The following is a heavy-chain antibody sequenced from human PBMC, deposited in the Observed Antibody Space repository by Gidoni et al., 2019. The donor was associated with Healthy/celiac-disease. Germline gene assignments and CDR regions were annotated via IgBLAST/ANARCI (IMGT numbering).Heavy chain of an antibody. V-gene: IGHV2-70*01. CDR1: GSSLSTSGMC. CDR3: ARMFSAHPTDYSSGWYYFDY. CDR2: IDWDDDK. Sequence: QVTLRESGPALVKPTQTLTLTCTFPGSSLSTSGMCVSWIRPPPGKALEWLELIDWDDDKYYSTSLKTRLNISKDTSRNQVVLTMTNMDPVDTATYYCARMFSAHPTDYSSGWYYFDYWGQGTLVTVSS. D-gene: IGHD6-19*01. J-gene: IGHJ4*02.